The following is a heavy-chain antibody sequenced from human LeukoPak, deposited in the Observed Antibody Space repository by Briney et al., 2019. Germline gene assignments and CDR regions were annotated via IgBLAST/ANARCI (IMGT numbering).Heavy chain of an antibody. CDR2: MNPNSGYT. J-gene: IGHJ4*02. CDR1: GYTFTTYD. CDR3: ARVAGSIDN. Sequence: ASVKLSCKASGYTFTTYDINWVRQATGQGLEWMGWMNPNSGYTGYAQKFQGRVTITRDTSISTAYMELSSLRSEDTAVYYCARVAGSIDNWGQGRLVTVSS. V-gene: IGHV1-8*03. D-gene: IGHD6-19*01.